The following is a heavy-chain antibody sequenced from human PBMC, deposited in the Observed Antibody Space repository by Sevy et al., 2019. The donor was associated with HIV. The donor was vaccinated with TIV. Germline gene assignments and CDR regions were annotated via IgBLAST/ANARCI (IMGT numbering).Heavy chain of an antibody. CDR2: MYQSGRT. V-gene: IGHV4-38-2*02. D-gene: IGHD3-3*01. CDR3: ARDRTVTTFGVVTHWCYFDH. Sequence: SETLSLTCTVSGYSISSGYYWGWIRQPPGKGLEWIGSMYQSGRTYYNPSLKSRVTISADTSKKQLSLNLRSVTAADTAVYYCARDRTVTTFGVVTHWCYFDHWGQGILVTVSS. J-gene: IGHJ4*02. CDR1: GYSISSGYY.